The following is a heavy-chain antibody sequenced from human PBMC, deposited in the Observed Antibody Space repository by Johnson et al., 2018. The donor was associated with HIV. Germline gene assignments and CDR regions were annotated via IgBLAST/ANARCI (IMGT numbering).Heavy chain of an antibody. J-gene: IGHJ3*02. V-gene: IGHV3-20*04. CDR3: ARFLAGTAMVGVAFDI. CDR2: INWNGGST. Sequence: VQLVESGGGVVRPGGSLRLSCAASGFTFDDYGMSWVRQAPGKGLEGVSGINWNGGSTGYADSVKGRFTISRDNAKNSLYLQMNSLRAEDKALYYCARFLAGTAMVGVAFDIWGQGTMVTVSS. CDR1: GFTFDDYG. D-gene: IGHD6-19*01.